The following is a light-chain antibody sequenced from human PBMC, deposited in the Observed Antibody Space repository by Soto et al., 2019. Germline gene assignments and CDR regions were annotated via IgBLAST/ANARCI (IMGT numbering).Light chain of an antibody. CDR1: SSEVGGYDY. V-gene: IGLV2-14*01. CDR2: DVS. Sequence: QSALTQPASVSGSPGQSITISCTGTSSEVGGYDYVSWYQQHPGKAPKILIYDVSNRPSGVSNRFSGSKSGNTASLTISGLQAEDEADYYCSSYRRSSSSYVFGTGTRSPS. CDR3: SSYRRSSSSYV. J-gene: IGLJ1*01.